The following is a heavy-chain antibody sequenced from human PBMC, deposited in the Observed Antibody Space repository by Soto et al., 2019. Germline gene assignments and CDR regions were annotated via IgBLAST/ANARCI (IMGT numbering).Heavy chain of an antibody. Sequence: QPRGSLRLSCADSGVPLSSSWMTWVRHAPGKGLEWVANIKKDGSEKYYSDSVKGRFTIARDNAKNSAYRQMNNLRGADTAVYYCASRPIVEHYCDQGTPLTVRS. CDR1: GVPLSSSW. CDR3: ASRPIVEHY. D-gene: IGHD2-15*01. V-gene: IGHV3-7*01. CDR2: IKKDGSEK. J-gene: IGHJ4*02.